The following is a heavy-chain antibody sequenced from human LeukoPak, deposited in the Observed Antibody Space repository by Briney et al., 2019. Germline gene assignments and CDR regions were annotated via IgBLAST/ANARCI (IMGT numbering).Heavy chain of an antibody. CDR1: GGTFSSYA. V-gene: IGHV1-69*05. Sequence: SVKVSCKASGGTFSSYAISLVRQAPGQGLEWMGGIIPIFGTANYAQKFQGRVTITTDESTSTAYMELSSLRSEDTAVYYCEREVVVAATRVYYFDYWGQGTLVTVSS. D-gene: IGHD2-15*01. CDR3: EREVVVAATRVYYFDY. J-gene: IGHJ4*02. CDR2: IIPIFGTA.